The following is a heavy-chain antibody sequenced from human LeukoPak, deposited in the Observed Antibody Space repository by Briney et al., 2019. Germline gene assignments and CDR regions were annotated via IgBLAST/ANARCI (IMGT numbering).Heavy chain of an antibody. D-gene: IGHD4-23*01. J-gene: IGHJ4*02. CDR1: DFTVSTNY. CDR3: ARPMTTVVTPPDY. Sequence: GGSLRLSCAASDFTVSTNYMTWVRQAPGKGLEWVSVIYRDGKTNYAGSVKGRFTISRENAKNSLYLQMNNLRAGDTAVYYCARPMTTVVTPPDYWGQGTLVTVSS. V-gene: IGHV3-66*04. CDR2: IYRDGKT.